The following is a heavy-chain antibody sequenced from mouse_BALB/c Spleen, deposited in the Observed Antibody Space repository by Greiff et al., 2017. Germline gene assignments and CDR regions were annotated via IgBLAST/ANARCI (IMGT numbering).Heavy chain of an antibody. CDR3: ARYDYDGAMDY. J-gene: IGHJ4*01. CDR1: GYTFTDYN. CDR2: IYPYNGGT. D-gene: IGHD2-4*01. V-gene: IGHV1S29*02. Sequence: EVQLQQSGPELVKPGASVKISCKASGYTFTDYNMHWVKQSHGKSLEWIGYIYPYNGGTGYNQKFKSKATLTVDNSSSTAYMELRSLTSEDSAVYYCARYDYDGAMDYWGQGTSVTVSS.